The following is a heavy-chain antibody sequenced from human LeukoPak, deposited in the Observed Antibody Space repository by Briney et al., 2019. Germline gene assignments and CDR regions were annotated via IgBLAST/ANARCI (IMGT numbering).Heavy chain of an antibody. CDR2: IYYSGST. V-gene: IGHV4-31*03. CDR1: GGSISSGGYY. Sequence: SETLSLTCTLSGGSISSGGYYWSWIRQHPGKGLEWFGYIYYSGSTYYNPSLKSRVTISVHTSKYQFSLKLSSVAAADTYLYYCARVAAKSGYSYDYWGQGTLVTVSS. CDR3: ARVAAKSGYSYDY. D-gene: IGHD3-3*01. J-gene: IGHJ4*02.